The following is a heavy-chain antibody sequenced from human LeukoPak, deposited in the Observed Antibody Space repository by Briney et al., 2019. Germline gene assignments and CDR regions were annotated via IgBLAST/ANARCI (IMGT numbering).Heavy chain of an antibody. CDR1: GGSISSYY. D-gene: IGHD3-3*01. Sequence: SETLSLTCTVSGGSISSYYWSWIRQPPGKGLEWIGYIYYSGSTNYNPSLKSRVTISVDTSKNQFSLKLSSVTAADTAVYYCARDRRWGSYDFWSGYLDHDAFDIWGQGTMVTVSS. J-gene: IGHJ3*02. V-gene: IGHV4-59*01. CDR3: ARDRRWGSYDFWSGYLDHDAFDI. CDR2: IYYSGST.